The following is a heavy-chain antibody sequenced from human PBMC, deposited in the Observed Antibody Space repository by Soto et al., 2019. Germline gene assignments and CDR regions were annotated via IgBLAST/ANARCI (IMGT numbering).Heavy chain of an antibody. V-gene: IGHV4-59*01. CDR2: IYYSGST. CDR3: ARSSVRYFDWYYFDY. CDR1: GGSISSYY. D-gene: IGHD3-9*01. Sequence: SETLSLTCTVSGGSISSYYWSWIRQPPGKGLEWIGYIYYSGSTNYNPSLKSRVTISVDTSKNQFSLKLSSVTAADTAVYYCARSSVRYFDWYYFDYWGQGTLVTVSS. J-gene: IGHJ4*02.